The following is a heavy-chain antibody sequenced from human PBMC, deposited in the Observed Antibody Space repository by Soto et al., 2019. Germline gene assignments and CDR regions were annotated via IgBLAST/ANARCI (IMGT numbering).Heavy chain of an antibody. D-gene: IGHD2-8*01. CDR3: AREMVDSAALYYDYYGMDV. CDR2: IYYSGST. J-gene: IGHJ6*02. Sequence: PSETLSLTCTVSGGSVSSGSYYWSWIRQPPGKGLEWIGYIYYSGSTNYNPSLKSRVTISVDTSKNQFSLKLSSVTAADTAVYYCAREMVDSAALYYDYYGMDVWGQGTTVTVSS. V-gene: IGHV4-61*01. CDR1: GGSVSSGSYY.